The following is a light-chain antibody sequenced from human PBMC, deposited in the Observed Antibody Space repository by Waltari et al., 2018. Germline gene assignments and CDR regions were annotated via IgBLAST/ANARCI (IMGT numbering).Light chain of an antibody. Sequence: DIQMTQSPSSLSASLGARVTITCRASQGISNYLAWYQQKPGKVPKLLIYAASTLQSGVPSRFSGSGSGTDFTLTISSLQPEDVATYYCQKYNSAPPWTFGQGTKVEIK. J-gene: IGKJ1*01. V-gene: IGKV1-27*01. CDR3: QKYNSAPPWT. CDR2: AAS. CDR1: QGISNY.